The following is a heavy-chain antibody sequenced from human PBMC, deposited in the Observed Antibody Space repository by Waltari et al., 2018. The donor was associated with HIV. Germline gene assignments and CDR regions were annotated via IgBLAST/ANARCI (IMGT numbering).Heavy chain of an antibody. D-gene: IGHD5-12*01. CDR1: GFTFNNYG. CDR3: ARGAPWDGYNSDWYFDL. J-gene: IGHJ2*01. CDR2: IWYDGSKK. Sequence: QVQLVQWGGGVVQPGRSLRLSCAASGFTFNNYGMSWVRQTPGKGRECVAVIWYDGSKKDYADSVKGRFTISRDNSNTRLYLQMNSLRVDDTAVYLCARGAPWDGYNSDWYFDLWGRGTLVTVSS. V-gene: IGHV3-33*01.